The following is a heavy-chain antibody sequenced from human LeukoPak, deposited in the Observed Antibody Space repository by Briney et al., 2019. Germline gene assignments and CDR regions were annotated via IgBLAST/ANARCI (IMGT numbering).Heavy chain of an antibody. CDR3: ARRAYYFDY. CDR1: GFTFSSYS. J-gene: IGHJ4*02. V-gene: IGHV3-48*01. CDR2: ISSSSSTI. Sequence: GSLRLSCAASGFTFSSYSMNWVRQAPGKGLEGVSYISSSSSTIYYADSVKGRFTISRDNAKNSLYLQMNSLRAEDTAVYYCARRAYYFDYWGQGTLVTVSS.